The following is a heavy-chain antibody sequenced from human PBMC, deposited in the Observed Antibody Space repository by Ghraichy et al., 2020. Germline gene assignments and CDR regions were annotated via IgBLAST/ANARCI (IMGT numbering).Heavy chain of an antibody. CDR3: ARNRCSGNSCYGRNYYYYPMDV. V-gene: IGHV3-30-3*01. J-gene: IGHJ6*02. Sequence: GGSLRLSCAASEFTFSNYAMHWVRQAPGKGLEWLGIASYDGNNKYYADSVKGRFTISRDNSKNTLYLQMDSLRSEDTAVYYCARNRCSGNSCYGRNYYYYPMDVWGQGITVIV. CDR2: ASYDGNNK. D-gene: IGHD2-15*01. CDR1: EFTFSNYA.